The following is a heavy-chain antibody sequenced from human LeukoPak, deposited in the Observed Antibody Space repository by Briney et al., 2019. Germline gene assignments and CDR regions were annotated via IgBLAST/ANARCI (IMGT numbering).Heavy chain of an antibody. CDR2: IYPGDSDT. CDR3: ARHSSWELLDFDY. J-gene: IGHJ4*02. D-gene: IGHD1-26*01. CDR1: GYSFTSYW. V-gene: IGHV5-51*01. Sequence: GESLKISCKGSGYSFTSYWIGWVRQMPGKGLEWMGNIYPGDSDTRYSPSFQGQVTISADKSISTAYLQWSSLKASDTAMYYCARHSSWELLDFDYWGQGTLVTVSS.